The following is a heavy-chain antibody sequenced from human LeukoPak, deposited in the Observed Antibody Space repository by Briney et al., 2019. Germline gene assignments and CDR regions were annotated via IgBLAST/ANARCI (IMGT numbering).Heavy chain of an antibody. J-gene: IGHJ6*02. CDR1: GLLLGVNS. Sequence: PGGSMSLSCTASGLLLGVNSMSWVRQAPGKGLEWVGFIRRKAYHGILRYAPAVKRRFTISRDDFNGIAYLQMNSLNAEDTAVYYCTRGPIQLWLHNGMDVWGQGTTVIVSS. D-gene: IGHD5-18*01. CDR2: IRRKAYHGIL. CDR3: TRGPIQLWLHNGMDV. V-gene: IGHV3-49*04.